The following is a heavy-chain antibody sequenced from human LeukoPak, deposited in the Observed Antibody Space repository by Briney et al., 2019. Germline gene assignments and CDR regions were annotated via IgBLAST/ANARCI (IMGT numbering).Heavy chain of an antibody. J-gene: IGHJ5*02. CDR1: GGSISSGGYS. V-gene: IGHV4-30-2*01. Sequence: PSQTLSLTCAVSGGSISSGGYSWSWIRQPPGKGLEWIGYIYHSGSTYYNPSLKSRVTISVNRSKNQFSLKLSSVTAADTAVYYRARGYYDSSGYYEDWFDPWGQGTLVTVSS. CDR3: ARGYYDSSGYYEDWFDP. D-gene: IGHD3-22*01. CDR2: IYHSGST.